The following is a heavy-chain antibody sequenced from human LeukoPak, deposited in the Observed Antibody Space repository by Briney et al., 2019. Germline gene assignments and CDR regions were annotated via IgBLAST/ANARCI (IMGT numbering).Heavy chain of an antibody. J-gene: IGHJ4*02. CDR2: ISGSGGNT. V-gene: IGHV3-23*01. D-gene: IGHD4-17*01. CDR1: GFTFSSYA. CDR3: AKGVRSGLDDY. Sequence: PGGSLRLSCAASGFTFSSYAMSWVRQAPGKGLGWVSFISGSGGNTYYADSVKGRFTISRDNSKNTLFLQMNSLRAEDTAVYYCAKGVRSGLDDYWGQGTLVTVSS.